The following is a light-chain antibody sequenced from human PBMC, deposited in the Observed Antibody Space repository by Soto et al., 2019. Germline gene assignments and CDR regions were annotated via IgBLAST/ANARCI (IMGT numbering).Light chain of an antibody. J-gene: IGLJ2*01. CDR3: QVWDTSAAL. V-gene: IGLV3-9*01. Sequence: SYELTQPLSESVALGQTARISCGGNNIGSKNVHWYQQKPGQGPVLVIYNDNSRPSGIPERFSGSNSGSSATLTISRAQDGDEADYYCQVWDTSAALIGGGTKLTVL. CDR2: NDN. CDR1: NIGSKN.